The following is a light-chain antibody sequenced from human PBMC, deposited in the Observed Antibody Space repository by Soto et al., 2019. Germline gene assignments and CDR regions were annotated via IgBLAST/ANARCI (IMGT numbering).Light chain of an antibody. CDR3: QQYDNLPIT. Sequence: DIQMTQSPSSLSASVGDRVTITCQASQDISDYLNLYQQKPVKAPKLLIYDASNLETGVPSRFSGSGSGTDFTFTISSLQPEDIATYYCQQYDNLPITFGRGTRLEI. CDR1: QDISDY. V-gene: IGKV1-33*01. CDR2: DAS. J-gene: IGKJ5*01.